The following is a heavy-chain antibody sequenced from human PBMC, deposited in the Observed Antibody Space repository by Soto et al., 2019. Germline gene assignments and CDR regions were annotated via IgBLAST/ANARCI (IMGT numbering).Heavy chain of an antibody. D-gene: IGHD6-13*01. CDR3: ARSVKQGPGFDY. J-gene: IGHJ4*02. V-gene: IGHV4-59*06. CDR2: IYYSGST. CDR1: GGSISSYY. Sequence: SETLSLTCTVSGGSISSYYWSWIRQPPGKGLEWIGYIYYSGSTYYNPSLKSRVTISVDTSKNQFSLKLSSVTAADTAVYYCARSVKQGPGFDYWGQGTLVTVSS.